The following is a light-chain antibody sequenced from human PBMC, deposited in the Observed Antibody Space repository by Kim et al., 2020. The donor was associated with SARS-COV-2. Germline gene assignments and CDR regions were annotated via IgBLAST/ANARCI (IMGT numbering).Light chain of an antibody. J-gene: IGKJ4*01. CDR1: QSVLYSPNNKNY. CDR2: WAS. CDR3: QQYYSAPLT. V-gene: IGKV4-1*01. Sequence: RATLNCKSSQSVLYSPNNKNYLAWYQQKPGQPPKLLIYWASTRESGVPDRFSGSGSGTDFTLTISSLQAEDVAVYYCQQYYSAPLTFGGGTKLEI.